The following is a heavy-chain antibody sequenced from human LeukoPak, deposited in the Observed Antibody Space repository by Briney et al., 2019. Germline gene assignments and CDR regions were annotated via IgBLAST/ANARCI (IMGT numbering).Heavy chain of an antibody. J-gene: IGHJ4*02. Sequence: GGSLRLSCAASGFTFSSYSMNWVRQAPGKGLEWVSSISSSSSYIYYADSVKGRFTISRDNAKNSLYLQMNSLRAEDTAGYYCARVGVSGFDYWGQGTLVTVSS. D-gene: IGHD3-10*01. CDR1: GFTFSSYS. V-gene: IGHV3-21*01. CDR3: ARVGVSGFDY. CDR2: ISSSSSYI.